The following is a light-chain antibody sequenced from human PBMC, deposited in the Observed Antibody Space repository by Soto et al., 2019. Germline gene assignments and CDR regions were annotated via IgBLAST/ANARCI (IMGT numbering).Light chain of an antibody. Sequence: ILMSQSPSSLSASVGDRVTITCRASQDLDKWLAWYQQKPGRAPNLLIYKSSTLRQGGPSRFSGFGSGTEYILTITDLQPDDFATYYCQQYSSYWTFGQGTVVEMK. CDR2: KSS. CDR3: QQYSSYWT. CDR1: QDLDKW. V-gene: IGKV1-5*01. J-gene: IGKJ1*01.